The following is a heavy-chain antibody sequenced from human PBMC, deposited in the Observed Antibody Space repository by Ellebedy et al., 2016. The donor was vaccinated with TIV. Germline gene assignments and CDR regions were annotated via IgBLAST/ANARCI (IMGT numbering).Heavy chain of an antibody. CDR1: GFTFSRTA. V-gene: IGHV3-23*01. CDR2: ISGSGVTT. Sequence: GGSLRLSXAASGFTFSRTAMSWDRQAPGKGLEWVSVISGSGVTTDYADSVKGRFTISRDNSKNTLILQMNNLRAEDTAEYYCARQREGYNFHYFDSWGQGTLVTVSA. D-gene: IGHD5-24*01. CDR3: ARQREGYNFHYFDS. J-gene: IGHJ4*02.